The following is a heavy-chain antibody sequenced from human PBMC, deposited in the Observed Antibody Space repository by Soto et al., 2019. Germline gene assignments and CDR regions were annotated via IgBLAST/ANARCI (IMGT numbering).Heavy chain of an antibody. CDR1: GGRCTSYF. CDR2: IDPSDSYT. J-gene: IGHJ6*02. D-gene: IGHD3-22*01. V-gene: IGHV5-10-1*01. CDR3: ARPLRYYYDSSGQTGYYGMDV. Sequence: GESLKISCQGSGGRCTSYFVSWVSPMPGKGLEWMGRIDPSDSYTNYSPSFQGHVTISADKSISTAYLQWSSLKASDTAMYYCARPLRYYYDSSGQTGYYGMDVWGQGITVT.